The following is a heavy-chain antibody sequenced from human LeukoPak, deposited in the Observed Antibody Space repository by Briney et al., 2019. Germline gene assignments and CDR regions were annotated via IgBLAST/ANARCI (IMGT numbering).Heavy chain of an antibody. Sequence: ASVKVSCKASGYSFRNYGMHWVRQAPGQRLEWLGWINPTNEKTKYSEKFQGRVTISRDTGASTVYMELSSVRSEDTAVYYCARDHRTESDGYYFVNELWYFDLWGRGTLVTVSS. J-gene: IGHJ2*01. D-gene: IGHD3-22*01. CDR3: ARDHRTESDGYYFVNELWYFDL. CDR1: GYSFRNYG. CDR2: INPTNEKT. V-gene: IGHV1-3*01.